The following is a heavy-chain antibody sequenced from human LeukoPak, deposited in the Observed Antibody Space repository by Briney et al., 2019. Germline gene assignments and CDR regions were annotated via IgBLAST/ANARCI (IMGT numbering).Heavy chain of an antibody. CDR2: ISYDGSNK. V-gene: IGHV3-30*18. D-gene: IGHD6-19*01. CDR1: GFTFSSYG. CDR3: AKSSSGWSYFDY. J-gene: IGHJ4*02. Sequence: GGSLRLSCAASGFTFSSYGMHWVRQAPGKGLEGVAVISYDGSNKYYADSVKGRFTISRDNSKDTLYLQMNSLRAEDTAVYYCAKSSSGWSYFDYWGQGTLVTVSS.